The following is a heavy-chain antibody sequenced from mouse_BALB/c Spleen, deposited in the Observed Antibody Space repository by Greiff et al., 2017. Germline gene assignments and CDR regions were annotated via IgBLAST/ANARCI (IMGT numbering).Heavy chain of an antibody. V-gene: IGHV2-9*02. J-gene: IGHJ2*01. D-gene: IGHD1-1*01. CDR3: DRGPAHYYGSSCPFDD. CDR2: IWAGGST. CDR1: GFSLTSYG. Sequence: QVQLKESGPGLVAPSQSLSITCTVSGFSLTSYGVHWVRQPPGKGLEWLGVIWAGGSTNYNSALMSRLSIGKDNSKSQVFLTMNSLQTDDTAMYDCDRGPAHYYGSSCPFDDWGQGTTRTVSS.